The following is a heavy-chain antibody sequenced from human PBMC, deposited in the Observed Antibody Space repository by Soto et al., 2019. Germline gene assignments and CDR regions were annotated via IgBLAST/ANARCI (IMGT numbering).Heavy chain of an antibody. Sequence: QVQLQQWGAGLLKPSETLSLTCAVYGGSFSGYQWTWIRQTPEKGLEWIGEINDSGHINYNPSRRSPSTILLDNAKKQISLRLSSVTAADTAVYYCARGLMLCFGEASRRGGYYYYLDVWGKGTTVTASS. CDR2: INDSGHI. CDR3: ARGLMLCFGEASRRGGYYYYLDV. D-gene: IGHD3-10*01. CDR1: GGSFSGYQ. V-gene: IGHV4-34*02. J-gene: IGHJ6*03.